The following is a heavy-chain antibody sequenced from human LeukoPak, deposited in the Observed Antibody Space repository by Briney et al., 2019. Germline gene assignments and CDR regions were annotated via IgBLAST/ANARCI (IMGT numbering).Heavy chain of an antibody. Sequence: GGSLRLSCAASGFTFGSYGMSWVRQAPGKGLEWVSAISGSGGSTYYADSVKGRFTISRDNSKNTLYLQMNSLRAEDTAVYYCAKWDTYYDSSGYYFYWGQGTLVTVSS. D-gene: IGHD3-22*01. CDR1: GFTFGSYG. CDR3: AKWDTYYDSSGYYFY. J-gene: IGHJ4*02. CDR2: ISGSGGST. V-gene: IGHV3-23*01.